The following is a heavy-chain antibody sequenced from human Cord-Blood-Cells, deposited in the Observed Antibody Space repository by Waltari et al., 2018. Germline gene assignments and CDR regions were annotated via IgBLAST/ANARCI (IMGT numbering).Heavy chain of an antibody. J-gene: IGHJ4*02. CDR3: ARESHSSGYYFDY. CDR1: GYTFNGYY. V-gene: IGHV1-2*04. CDR2: INPNSGGT. D-gene: IGHD3-22*01. Sequence: QVQLVQSGAEVKKPGASVKVSCKASGYTFNGYYMPWVRQAPGQGLEWMGWINPNSGGTNYAQKFQGWVTMTRDTSISTAYMELSRLRSDDTAVYYCARESHSSGYYFDYWGQGTLVTVSS.